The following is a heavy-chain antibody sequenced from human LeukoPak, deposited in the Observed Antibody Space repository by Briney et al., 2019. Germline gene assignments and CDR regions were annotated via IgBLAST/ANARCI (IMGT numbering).Heavy chain of an antibody. J-gene: IGHJ4*02. V-gene: IGHV3-74*01. Sequence: PGGSLRLSCAASGFTFSSYWMHWVRQAPGKGLVWVSRINSDGSSTAYADSVKGRFTISRDNVKNTLYLQINSLGDEDTAVYYCAREGPDSSGYYSDYWGQGTLVTVSS. CDR2: INSDGSST. D-gene: IGHD3-22*01. CDR3: AREGPDSSGYYSDY. CDR1: GFTFSSYW.